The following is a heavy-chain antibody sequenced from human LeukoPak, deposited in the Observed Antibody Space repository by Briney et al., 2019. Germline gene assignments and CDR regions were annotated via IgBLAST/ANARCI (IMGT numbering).Heavy chain of an antibody. CDR1: GFTFSDYS. CDR3: ASALNKYYDTLTAYRY. V-gene: IGHV3-11*04. D-gene: IGHD3-9*01. CDR2: ITSSGSST. J-gene: IGHJ4*02. Sequence: GGSLRLSCAASGFTFSDYSMSWIRQAPGKGLECVSHITSSGSSTYYGDSVKGRFTISRDNAKKSLFLEMNSLRVEDTAVYYCASALNKYYDTLTAYRYWGQGTRVTVSS.